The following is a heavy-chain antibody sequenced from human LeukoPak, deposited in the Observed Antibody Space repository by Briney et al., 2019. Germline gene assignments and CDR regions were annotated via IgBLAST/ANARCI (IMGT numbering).Heavy chain of an antibody. V-gene: IGHV3-49*04. CDR1: GFNYGDYA. Sequence: GGSLRLSCTASGFNYGDYAMSWVRKAPGKGLACVGFIRSKAYGVTTEYAASVKGRFTISRDDSKSIAYLQMNSLKTEDTAVYYCTRGYIVVVPAAPGRYSYGRDGYYFQHWGKGTLVTVSS. D-gene: IGHD2-2*01. CDR3: TRGYIVVVPAAPGRYSYGRDGYYFQH. J-gene: IGHJ1*01. CDR2: IRSKAYGVTT.